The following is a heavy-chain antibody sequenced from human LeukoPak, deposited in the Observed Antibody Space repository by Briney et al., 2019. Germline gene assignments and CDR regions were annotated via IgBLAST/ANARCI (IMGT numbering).Heavy chain of an antibody. CDR2: ISYDGSNK. Sequence: GGSLRLSCAASGFTFSSYSMHWVRQAPGKGLEWVAVISYDGSNKYYADSVKGRFTISRDNSKNTLYLQMNSLRAEDTAVYYCAKDLEDCSGGSCYPYYYYGMDVWGKGTTVTVSS. D-gene: IGHD2-15*01. CDR1: GFTFSSYS. J-gene: IGHJ6*04. CDR3: AKDLEDCSGGSCYPYYYYGMDV. V-gene: IGHV3-30*18.